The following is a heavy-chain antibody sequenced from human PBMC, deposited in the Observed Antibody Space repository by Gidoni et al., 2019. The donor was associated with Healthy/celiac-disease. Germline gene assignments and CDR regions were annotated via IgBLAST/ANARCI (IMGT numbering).Heavy chain of an antibody. D-gene: IGHD2-15*01. J-gene: IGHJ4*02. CDR2: ISYDGSNK. Sequence: QVQLVASGGGLVQPGRSLRLSCPASGFPFSIYPLHWVRQAPGKGLEWVAVISYDGSNKYYADSVKGRFTISRDNSKNTLYLQMNSLRAEDTAVYYCARDLSRYSGGSCYRGLDYWGQGTLVTVSS. V-gene: IGHV3-30-3*01. CDR1: GFPFSIYP. CDR3: ARDLSRYSGGSCYRGLDY.